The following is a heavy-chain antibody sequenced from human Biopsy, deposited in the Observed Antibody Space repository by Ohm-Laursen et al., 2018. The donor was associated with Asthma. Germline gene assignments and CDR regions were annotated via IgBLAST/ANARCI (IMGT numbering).Heavy chain of an antibody. V-gene: IGHV1-2*06. J-gene: IGHJ5*02. Sequence: ASVKVSCKASAYTFIGYHLHWVRQAPGEGLEWMGRINPNGGATIYAQKFQGRVTMTRDTSISTAYMELSRLTSDDTAVYYCARVQKSPGDRWFDPWGQGTLVTVSS. D-gene: IGHD7-27*01. CDR1: AYTFIGYH. CDR2: INPNGGAT. CDR3: ARVQKSPGDRWFDP.